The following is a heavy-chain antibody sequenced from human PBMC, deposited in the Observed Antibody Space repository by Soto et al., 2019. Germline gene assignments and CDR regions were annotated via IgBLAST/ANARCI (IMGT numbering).Heavy chain of an antibody. Sequence: QVQLVESGGGVVQPGRSLRLSCAASGFTFSSYGMHWARQAPGKGLEWVAVIWYDGSNKYYADSVKGRFTISRDNSKNTLFLQMNSLRAEDTAVYYCARDFGSSGWYANWFDPWGQGTLVTVSS. V-gene: IGHV3-33*01. CDR1: GFTFSSYG. J-gene: IGHJ5*02. CDR2: IWYDGSNK. D-gene: IGHD6-19*01. CDR3: ARDFGSSGWYANWFDP.